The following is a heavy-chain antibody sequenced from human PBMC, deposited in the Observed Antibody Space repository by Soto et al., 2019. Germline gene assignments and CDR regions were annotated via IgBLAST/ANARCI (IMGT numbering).Heavy chain of an antibody. CDR3: AKGRGMGYCTNGVCPFDY. V-gene: IGHV3-9*01. J-gene: IGHJ4*02. D-gene: IGHD2-8*01. Sequence: EVQLVESGGGLVQPGRSLRLSCAASGFTFDDYAMHWVRQAPGKGLAWVSGISWNSGSIGYADSVKGRFTISRDNDKNSLYLQMNSLRAEDTALYYCAKGRGMGYCTNGVCPFDYWGQGTLVTVSS. CDR1: GFTFDDYA. CDR2: ISWNSGSI.